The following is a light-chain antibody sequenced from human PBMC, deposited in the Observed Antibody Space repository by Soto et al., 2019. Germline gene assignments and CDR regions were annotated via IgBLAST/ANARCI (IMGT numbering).Light chain of an antibody. CDR2: EVS. CDR3: SSYTSGSIIGV. Sequence: QSALTQPASVSGSPGQSITISCTGTSSDVGGYNYVSWYQQHPGKAPKIMIYEVSNRPSGVSNRFSGSKSGNTASLTISGLKAGDEADYGCSSYTSGSIIGVFATGTKLTVL. J-gene: IGLJ1*01. V-gene: IGLV2-14*01. CDR1: SSDVGGYNY.